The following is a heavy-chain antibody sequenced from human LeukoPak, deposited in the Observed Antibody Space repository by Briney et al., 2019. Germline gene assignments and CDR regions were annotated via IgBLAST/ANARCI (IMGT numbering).Heavy chain of an antibody. Sequence: GGSLRLSCAASGFTFSSYEMNWVRQAPGKGLEWVSSISSSSSYIYYADSVKGRFTISRDNAKNSLYLQMNSLRAEDTAVYYCARGAAAALYTLFDYWGQGTLVTVSS. V-gene: IGHV3-21*01. CDR2: ISSSSSYI. J-gene: IGHJ4*02. CDR3: ARGAAAALYTLFDY. D-gene: IGHD6-13*01. CDR1: GFTFSSYE.